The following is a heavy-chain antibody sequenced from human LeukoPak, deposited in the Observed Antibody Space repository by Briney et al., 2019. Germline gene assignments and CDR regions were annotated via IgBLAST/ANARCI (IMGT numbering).Heavy chain of an antibody. D-gene: IGHD3-10*01. CDR2: IKQDGSEK. V-gene: IGHV3-7*01. CDR3: ARDPSHYYGSGSYYC. CDR1: GFTFSSYW. J-gene: IGHJ4*02. Sequence: GGSLRLSCAASGFTFSSYWMSWVRQAPGKGLEWVASIKQDGSEKYYVDSVKGRFTISRDNAKNSLYLQMNSQRAEDTAVYYCARDPSHYYGSGSYYCWGQGTLVTVSS.